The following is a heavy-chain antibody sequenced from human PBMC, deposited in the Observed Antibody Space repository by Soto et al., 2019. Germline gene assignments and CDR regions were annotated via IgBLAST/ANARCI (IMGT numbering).Heavy chain of an antibody. V-gene: IGHV3-20*01. CDR2: INWNGGST. CDR1: GFTFDDYG. J-gene: IGHJ6*03. CDR3: ARQGYCSSTSYLLFGYYYSDMDV. D-gene: IGHD2-2*01. Sequence: GGSLRLSCAASGFTFDDYGMSWVRQAPGKGLEWVSGINWNGGSTGYADSVKGRFTISRDNAKNSLYLQMNSLRAEDTALYHCARQGYCSSTSYLLFGYYYSDMDVWGKGTTVSVSS.